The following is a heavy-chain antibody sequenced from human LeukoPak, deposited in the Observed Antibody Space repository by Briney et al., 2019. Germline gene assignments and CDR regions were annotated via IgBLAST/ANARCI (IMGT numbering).Heavy chain of an antibody. CDR1: GYTFTIYA. V-gene: IGHV1-3*01. CDR3: ARDQYSGSYTHYYYGMDV. J-gene: IGHJ6*02. Sequence: GASVKVSFKASGYTFTIYAMHWVRQAPGQRLEWMGWINAGNGNTKYSQKFQGRVTITRDTSASTAYMELSSLRSEDTAVYYCARDQYSGSYTHYYYGMDVWGQGTTVTVSS. CDR2: INAGNGNT. D-gene: IGHD1-26*01.